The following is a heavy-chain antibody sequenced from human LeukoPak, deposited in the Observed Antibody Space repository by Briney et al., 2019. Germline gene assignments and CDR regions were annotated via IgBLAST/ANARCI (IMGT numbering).Heavy chain of an antibody. D-gene: IGHD6-13*01. Sequence: PGGSLRLSCAASGFTFSDYYMSWIRQAPGKGLEWVSYISSSGSTIYYADSVKGRFTISRDNAKNTLYLQMNSLRAEDTAVYYCAKDKRYSTPYYFDYWGQGTLVTVSS. V-gene: IGHV3-11*01. CDR1: GFTFSDYY. CDR2: ISSSGSTI. CDR3: AKDKRYSTPYYFDY. J-gene: IGHJ4*02.